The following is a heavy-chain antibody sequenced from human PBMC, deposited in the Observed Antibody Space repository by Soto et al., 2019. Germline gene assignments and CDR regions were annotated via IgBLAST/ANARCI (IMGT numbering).Heavy chain of an antibody. CDR1: GGTFSSYT. Sequence: ASVKVSCKASGGTFSSYTISWVRQAPGQGLEWMGRIIPILGIANYAQKFQGRVTITADKSTSTAYMELSSLRSEDTAVYYCARGKYYDILTGYYSYYMDVWGKGTTVTVSS. J-gene: IGHJ6*03. CDR2: IIPILGIA. D-gene: IGHD3-9*01. V-gene: IGHV1-69*02. CDR3: ARGKYYDILTGYYSYYMDV.